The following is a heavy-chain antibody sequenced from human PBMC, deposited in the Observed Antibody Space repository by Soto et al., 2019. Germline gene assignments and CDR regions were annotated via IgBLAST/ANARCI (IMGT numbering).Heavy chain of an antibody. Sequence: ASVKVSCKASGYTFTSYGISWVRQAPGQGLEWMGWISAYNGNTNYAQKLQGRVTMTTDTSTSTAYMELRSLRSDDTAVYYCASERSGYSYGYYYYGMDVWGQGTTVTV. CDR2: ISAYNGNT. J-gene: IGHJ6*02. CDR3: ASERSGYSYGYYYYGMDV. D-gene: IGHD5-18*01. V-gene: IGHV1-18*01. CDR1: GYTFTSYG.